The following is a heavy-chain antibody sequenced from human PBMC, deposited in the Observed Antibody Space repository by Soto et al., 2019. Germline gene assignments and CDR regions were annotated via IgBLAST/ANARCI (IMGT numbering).Heavy chain of an antibody. CDR3: ARGRAPRVVRGVTYWFDP. Sequence: SETLSLTCAVYGGSFSGYYWSWIRQPPGKGLEWIGEINQSGSTNYNPSLKSRVIISIDTSKNQFSLKLSSVTAADTAVYYCARGRAPRVVRGVTYWFDPWGQGTLVTVSS. D-gene: IGHD3-10*01. J-gene: IGHJ5*02. CDR2: INQSGST. CDR1: GGSFSGYY. V-gene: IGHV4-34*01.